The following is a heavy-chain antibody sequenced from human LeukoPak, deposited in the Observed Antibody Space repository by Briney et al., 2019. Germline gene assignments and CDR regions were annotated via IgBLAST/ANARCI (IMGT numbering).Heavy chain of an antibody. D-gene: IGHD3-22*01. CDR2: ISSSSSTI. Sequence: GGSLRPSCAASGFTFSSYGMHWVRQAPGKGLEWVSYISSSSSTIYYADSVKGRFTISRDNAKNSLYLQMNSLRAEDTAVYYCARGYDSSGYYYGYWGQGTLVTVSS. V-gene: IGHV3-48*01. CDR3: ARGYDSSGYYYGY. CDR1: GFTFSSYG. J-gene: IGHJ4*02.